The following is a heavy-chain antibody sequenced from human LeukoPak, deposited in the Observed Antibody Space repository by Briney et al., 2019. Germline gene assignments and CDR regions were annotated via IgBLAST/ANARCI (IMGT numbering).Heavy chain of an antibody. CDR3: EKGTPSYCTGGSCYSDSLDY. D-gene: IGHD2-15*01. CDR2: ISGSGGST. V-gene: IGHV3-23*01. Sequence: PGGSLRLSCAASGFTFSSYAMSSVRQAPGKGLEWVSAISGSGGSTYYADSVKGRFTISRDNSKNTLYLQMNSLRAEVTAFIYFEKGTPSYCTGGSCYSDSLDYWGQGTLVTVSS. CDR1: GFTFSSYA. J-gene: IGHJ4*02.